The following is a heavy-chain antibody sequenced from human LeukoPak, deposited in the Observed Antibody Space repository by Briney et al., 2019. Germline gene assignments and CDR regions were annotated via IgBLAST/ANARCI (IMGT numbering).Heavy chain of an antibody. CDR2: IKQDGSEK. D-gene: IGHD2-2*02. CDR1: GFTFSSYW. V-gene: IGHV3-7*01. J-gene: IGHJ5*02. Sequence: GGSLRLSCAASGFTFSSYWMSWVRQAPGKGLEWVANIKQDGSEKYYVDSVKGRFTISRDNAKNSLYLQMNSLRAEDTAVYYCARSLYCSSTSCYTGTYSWFDPWGQGTLVTVSS. CDR3: ARSLYCSSTSCYTGTYSWFDP.